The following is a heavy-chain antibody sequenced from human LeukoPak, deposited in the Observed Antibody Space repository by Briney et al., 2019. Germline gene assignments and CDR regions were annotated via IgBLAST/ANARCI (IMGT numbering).Heavy chain of an antibody. D-gene: IGHD4-11*01. CDR1: GFTFDDYS. J-gene: IGHJ6*03. Sequence: GGSLRLSCAASGFTFDDYSMSWVRQAPGKGLEWVSGINWNGVSTSYVDSVKGRFTISRDNAKNSLYLQMNSLRAEDTALYYCARALSNYVDYHYYYYMDVWGKGTTVTVSS. CDR3: ARALSNYVDYHYYYYMDV. CDR2: INWNGVST. V-gene: IGHV3-20*04.